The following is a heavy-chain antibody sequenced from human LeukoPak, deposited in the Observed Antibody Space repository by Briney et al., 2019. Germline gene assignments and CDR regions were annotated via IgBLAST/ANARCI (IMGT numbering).Heavy chain of an antibody. Sequence: LRLSCAASGFTFSDYYMSWIRQPPGKGLEWIGEINHSGSTNYNPSLKSRVTISVDTSKNQFSLKLSSVTAADTAVYYCARVVGATTQNFDYWGQGTLVTVSS. J-gene: IGHJ4*02. V-gene: IGHV4-34*01. D-gene: IGHD1-26*01. CDR1: GFTFSDYY. CDR2: INHSGST. CDR3: ARVVGATTQNFDY.